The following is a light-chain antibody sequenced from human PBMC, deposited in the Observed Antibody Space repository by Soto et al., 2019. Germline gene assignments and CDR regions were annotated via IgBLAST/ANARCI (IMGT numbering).Light chain of an antibody. CDR1: SSNIGAIYD. CDR2: GTN. Sequence: SVLTQPPSVSGAPGQRVTISCTGSSSNIGAIYDVHWYRQLPGAAPTLLIYGTNNRPSGVPDRFSGSKSGTSASLAITGLQAEDEAYYYCQSYDSNLSGSKVIFGGGTKLTVL. J-gene: IGLJ2*01. V-gene: IGLV1-40*01. CDR3: QSYDSNLSGSKVI.